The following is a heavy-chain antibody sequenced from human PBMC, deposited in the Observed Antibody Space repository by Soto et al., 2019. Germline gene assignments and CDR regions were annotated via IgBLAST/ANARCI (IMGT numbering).Heavy chain of an antibody. D-gene: IGHD4-17*01. CDR3: AKALYSDYELTTFDY. J-gene: IGHJ4*02. V-gene: IGHV3-23*01. CDR1: GFTFSSYG. CDR2: MSGSGDRS. Sequence: EVQLLESGGGLEQPGNFLRLSCAASGFTFSSYGMSWVRQAPGKGLEWVSAMSGSGDRSYYTESVKGRFIISRDNSKSTLCLHMSNLRAEDTAVYYCAKALYSDYELTTFDYWGQGSLVTVSS.